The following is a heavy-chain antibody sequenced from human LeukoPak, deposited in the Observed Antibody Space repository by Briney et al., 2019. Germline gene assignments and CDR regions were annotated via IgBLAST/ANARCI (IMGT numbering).Heavy chain of an antibody. Sequence: ASVKVSCKASGYTFTSYDINWVRQATGQGLEWMGWMNPNSGNTGYAQKFQGRVTITADESTSTAYMELSSLRSEDTAVYYCARGWYYDSSGYYPTDYWGQGTLVTVSS. CDR1: GYTFTSYD. D-gene: IGHD3-22*01. CDR3: ARGWYYDSSGYYPTDY. V-gene: IGHV1-8*01. J-gene: IGHJ4*02. CDR2: MNPNSGNT.